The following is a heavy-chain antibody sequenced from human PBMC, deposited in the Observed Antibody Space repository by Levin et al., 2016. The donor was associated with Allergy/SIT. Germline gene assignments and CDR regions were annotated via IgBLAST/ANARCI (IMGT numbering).Heavy chain of an antibody. J-gene: IGHJ4*02. CDR2: IYPGDSDT. Sequence: VRQMPGKGLEWMGIIYPGDSDTRYSPSFQGQVTISADKSISTAYLQWSSLKASDTAMYYCARGVGRDVDGEFDYWGQGTLVTVSS. V-gene: IGHV5-51*01. D-gene: IGHD5-24*01. CDR3: ARGVGRDVDGEFDY.